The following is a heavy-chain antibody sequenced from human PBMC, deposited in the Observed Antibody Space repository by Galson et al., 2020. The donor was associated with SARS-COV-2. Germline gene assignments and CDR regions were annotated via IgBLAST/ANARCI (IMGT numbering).Heavy chain of an antibody. CDR2: VSRSGPGT. CDR1: GFTFSNYD. J-gene: IGHJ4*02. V-gene: IGHV3-23*01. D-gene: IGHD5-18*01. CDR3: AKDPGYSYGTYFDY. Sequence: ESLQISCAASGFTFSNYDMSWVRQAPGRGLEWVSTVSRSGPGTFYADSVKGRFTISRDNPKNTLSLHMTGLRADDTALYYCAKDPGYSYGTYFDYWGQGTLVTVSS.